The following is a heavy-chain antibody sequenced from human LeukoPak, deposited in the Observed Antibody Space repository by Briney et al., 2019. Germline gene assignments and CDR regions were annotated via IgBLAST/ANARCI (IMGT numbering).Heavy chain of an antibody. CDR3: ARGDVVVPAATDY. D-gene: IGHD2-2*01. CDR2: INPNSGGT. CDR1: GYTFTGYY. J-gene: IGHJ4*02. V-gene: IGHV1-2*02. Sequence: ASVKVSCKASGYTFTGYYMHWVRQAPGQGLEWMGWINPNSGGTKYAQKFQGRVTMTTDTSISTAYMELSRLRSDDTAVYYCARGDVVVPAATDYWGQGTLVTVSS.